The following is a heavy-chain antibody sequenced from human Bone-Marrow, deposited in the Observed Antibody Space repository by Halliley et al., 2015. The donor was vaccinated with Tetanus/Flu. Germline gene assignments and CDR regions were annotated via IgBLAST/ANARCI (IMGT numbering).Heavy chain of an antibody. CDR3: ARAVWQRLPPSHYYYAMAV. Sequence: TLSLTCAVYGGSFSGYYWNWIRQPPGKGLEWIGEINHSGSTNYNPSLKSRVTISVDTSKNQISLNLTSVTAADTAVYYCARAVWQRLPPSHYYYAMAVWGRGTTVTVSS. D-gene: IGHD5-12*01. V-gene: IGHV4-34*01. J-gene: IGHJ6*02. CDR1: GGSFSGYY. CDR2: INHSGST.